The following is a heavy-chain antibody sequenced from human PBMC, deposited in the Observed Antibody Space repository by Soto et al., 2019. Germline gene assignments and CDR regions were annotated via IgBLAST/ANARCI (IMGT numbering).Heavy chain of an antibody. D-gene: IGHD4-17*01. J-gene: IGHJ5*02. CDR2: INHSGST. CDR3: ARGYGRLDP. Sequence: KTSETLSLTCAVYGGSFSGYYWSWIRQPPGKGLEWIGEINHSGSTNYNPSLKSRVTISVDTSKNQFSLKLSSVTAADTAVYYCARGYGRLDPWGQGTLVTVSS. CDR1: GGSFSGYY. V-gene: IGHV4-34*01.